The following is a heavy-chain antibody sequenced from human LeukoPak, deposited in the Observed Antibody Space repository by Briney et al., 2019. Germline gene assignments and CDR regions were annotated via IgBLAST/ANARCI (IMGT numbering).Heavy chain of an antibody. CDR3: AKDCSGDRCYSNYFDY. CDR1: GFTFSSYA. CDR2: TSGSGGST. D-gene: IGHD2-15*01. J-gene: IGHJ4*02. Sequence: PGGSLRLSYAASGFTFSSYAMSWVRQAPGKGLEWVSATSGSGGSTYYADSVKGRFTISRDNSKNTLYLQMNSLRAEDTAVYYCAKDCSGDRCYSNYFDYWGQGTLVTVSS. V-gene: IGHV3-23*01.